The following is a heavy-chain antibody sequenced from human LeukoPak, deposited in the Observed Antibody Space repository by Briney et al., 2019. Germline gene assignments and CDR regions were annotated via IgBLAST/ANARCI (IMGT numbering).Heavy chain of an antibody. V-gene: IGHV3-30-3*01. J-gene: IGHJ4*02. D-gene: IGHD6-6*01. Sequence: GGSLRLSCAASGFTFSSYAMHWVRQAPGKGLEWVAVISYDGSNKYYADSVKGRFTISRDNSKNTLYLQMNSLRAEDTAVYYCASLAARPPFPDWGQGTLVTVSS. CDR1: GFTFSSYA. CDR2: ISYDGSNK. CDR3: ASLAARPPFPD.